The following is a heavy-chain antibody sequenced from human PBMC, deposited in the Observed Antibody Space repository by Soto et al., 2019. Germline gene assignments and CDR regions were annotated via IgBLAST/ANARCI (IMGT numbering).Heavy chain of an antibody. D-gene: IGHD1-26*01. V-gene: IGHV3-23*01. CDR3: AKVCGSYRPGTEFDY. CDR1: GFTFSSYA. CDR2: ISGSGGST. Sequence: GALRLSCAASGFTFSSYAMSWVRQAPGKGLEWVSAISGSGGSTYYADSVKGRFTISRDNSKNTLYLQMNSLRAEDTAVYYCAKVCGSYRPGTEFDYWGQGTLVTVSS. J-gene: IGHJ4*02.